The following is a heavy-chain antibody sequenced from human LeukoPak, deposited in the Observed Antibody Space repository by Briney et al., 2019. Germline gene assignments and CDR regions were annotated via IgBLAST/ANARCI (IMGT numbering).Heavy chain of an antibody. V-gene: IGHV4-59*08. CDR1: GASISSYY. CDR2: IDYSGST. D-gene: IGHD5-24*01. J-gene: IGHJ4*02. CDR3: ARQGGVSRDGYNFYYFDY. Sequence: SETLSLTCTVSGASISSYYWSWIRQPPGKGLEWIGYIDYSGSTNYNPSLKSRVTISVDTSKNQFSLKLSSVTAADTAVYYCARQGGVSRDGYNFYYFDYWGQGTLVTVSS.